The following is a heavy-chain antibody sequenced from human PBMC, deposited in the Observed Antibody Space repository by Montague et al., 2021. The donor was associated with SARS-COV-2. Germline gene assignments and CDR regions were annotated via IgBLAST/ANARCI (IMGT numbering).Heavy chain of an antibody. Sequence: SETLSLTCTVSGGSISSDHYYWSWIRQHPGKGLEWIGYVYYSRSSSYNPSLGGRVSIAVDTSKNQFSLRLSTVTAADTAIYYCVRDPAPSGSGTFYDYWGQGTLVAVSS. CDR3: VRDPAPSGSGTFYDY. V-gene: IGHV4-61*01. CDR2: VYYSRSS. J-gene: IGHJ4*02. D-gene: IGHD1-26*01. CDR1: GGSISSDHYY.